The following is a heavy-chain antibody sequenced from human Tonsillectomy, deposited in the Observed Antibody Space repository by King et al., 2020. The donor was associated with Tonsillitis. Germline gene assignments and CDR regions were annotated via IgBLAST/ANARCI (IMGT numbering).Heavy chain of an antibody. CDR1: GFTVSSNY. CDR2: IYTASTT. CDR3: ARDQIYYDYAFDI. Sequence: VQLVESGGGLVQPGGSLRLSCAASGFTVSSNYMSWVRQAPGKGLEWVAIIYTASTTKYADSGEGTFTISRDDAKNTLYLQMNSLKAEDTAVDYCARDQIYYDYAFDIWGQETKVTVSS. V-gene: IGHV3-66*01. D-gene: IGHD3-3*01. J-gene: IGHJ3*02.